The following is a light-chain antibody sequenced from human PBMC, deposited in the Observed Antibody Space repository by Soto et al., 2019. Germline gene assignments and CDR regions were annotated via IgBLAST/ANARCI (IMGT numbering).Light chain of an antibody. V-gene: IGKV3-20*01. CDR1: QSVGRNF. Sequence: EIVLTQSPGTLSLSPGESTTLSCRASQSVGRNFLAWYQQKPGRAPRLLIHGASYRATGIPDRFSGSGSETDFTLTISRLEPEDSAVYYCHPYAASPLTFGGGTKVEIK. CDR3: HPYAASPLT. CDR2: GAS. J-gene: IGKJ4*01.